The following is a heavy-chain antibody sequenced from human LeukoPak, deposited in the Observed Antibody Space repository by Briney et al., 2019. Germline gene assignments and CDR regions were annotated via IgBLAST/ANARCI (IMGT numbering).Heavy chain of an antibody. J-gene: IGHJ4*02. V-gene: IGHV3-15*01. D-gene: IGHD1-26*01. Sequence: GGSLRLSCAASGFTFSNAWMSWVRQAPGKGLEWVGRIKSKTDGGTTDYAAPVKGRFTISRDNSNNTLFLQMTSLRSDDTALYYCARDLHSTYYWQRSTHFDSWGQGTRVTVSS. CDR1: GFTFSNAW. CDR2: IKSKTDGGTT. CDR3: ARDLHSTYYWQRSTHFDS.